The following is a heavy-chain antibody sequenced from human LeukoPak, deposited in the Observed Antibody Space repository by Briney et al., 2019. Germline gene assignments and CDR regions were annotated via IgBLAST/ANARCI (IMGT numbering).Heavy chain of an antibody. V-gene: IGHV4-30-2*01. Sequence: PSETLSLTCAVSGGSISSGGYSWSWIRQPPGKGLEWIGYIYHSGSTYYNPSLKSRVTISVDRSKNQFSLKLSSVTAADTAVYYCARVHDYGDYVRGFDNWGPGTMVTVSS. J-gene: IGHJ3*02. CDR1: GGSISSGGYS. D-gene: IGHD4-17*01. CDR2: IYHSGST. CDR3: ARVHDYGDYVRGFDN.